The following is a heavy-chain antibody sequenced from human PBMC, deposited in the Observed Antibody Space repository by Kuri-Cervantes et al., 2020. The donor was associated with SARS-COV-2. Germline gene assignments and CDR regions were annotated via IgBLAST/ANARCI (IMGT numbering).Heavy chain of an antibody. CDR2: ITGGGGNT. D-gene: IGHD1-26*01. Sequence: ETLSLTCAASGFTFSSYAMSWVRQAPGKGLDWVSTITGGGGNTYYADSVRGRLTISRDNSKNTLYLQIHSLRAEDTAVYYCAGGVATLLGFDYWGQGTLVTVSS. CDR1: GFTFSSYA. V-gene: IGHV3-23*01. CDR3: AGGVATLLGFDY. J-gene: IGHJ4*02.